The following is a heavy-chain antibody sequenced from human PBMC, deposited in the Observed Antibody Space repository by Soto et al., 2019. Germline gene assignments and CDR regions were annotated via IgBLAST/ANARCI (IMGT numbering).Heavy chain of an antibody. J-gene: IGHJ4*02. Sequence: QVQLVQSGAEVKEPGASVRVSCKASGYAFTSHTIHWARQAPGQGLEWMGWLIVSHGSPRYAPQFQGRVTFGRDTSATTADMELSSLTSEDTAVYYCAREPEDGVPGDYWGQGTPVVVSS. CDR2: LIVSHGSP. CDR3: AREPEDGVPGDY. D-gene: IGHD3-3*01. V-gene: IGHV1-3*01. CDR1: GYAFTSHT.